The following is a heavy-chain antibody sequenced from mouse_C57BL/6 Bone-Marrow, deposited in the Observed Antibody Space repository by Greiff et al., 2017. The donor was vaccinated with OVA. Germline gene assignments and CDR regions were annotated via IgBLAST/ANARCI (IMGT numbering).Heavy chain of an antibody. Sequence: QVQLQQSGAELMKPGASVKLSCKATGYTFTGYWIEWVKQRPGHGLEWIGEILPGSGSTNYNEKFKSKATLTVDTSSSTAYMQLSSLTSEDSAVYYCANKFSFAYWGQGTLVTVSA. CDR3: ANKFSFAY. J-gene: IGHJ3*01. CDR1: GYTFTGYW. V-gene: IGHV1-9*01. CDR2: ILPGSGST.